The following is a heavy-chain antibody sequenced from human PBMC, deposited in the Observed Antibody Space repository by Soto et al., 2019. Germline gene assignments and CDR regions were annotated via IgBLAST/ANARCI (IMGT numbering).Heavy chain of an antibody. CDR3: GGLLSGQPEL. V-gene: IGHV4-59*04. Sequence: QVQLQESGPGLAKPSETLSLTCTVSGGSIRTYSWNWMRQAPGKGLEWIGFRHYNGETNSNPSLMSRVTMSLGMPRNQFSLRLTSVTAADSAVYYCGGLLSGQPELWGQGIRVTVSS. CDR2: RHYNGET. CDR1: GGSIRTYS. J-gene: IGHJ4*02. D-gene: IGHD2-21*02.